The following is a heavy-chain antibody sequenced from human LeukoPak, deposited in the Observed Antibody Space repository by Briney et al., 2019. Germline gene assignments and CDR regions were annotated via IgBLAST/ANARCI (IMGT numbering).Heavy chain of an antibody. V-gene: IGHV3-33*06. CDR1: GFTFSSYG. J-gene: IGHJ3*02. Sequence: PGGSLTLSCAASGFTFSSYGMHWIRQAPGKGLEWVAVIWYDGSNKYYADSVKGRVTISRDNSKNLLYPQMNSLSAEDTAVYYCAKVVGSSNAFDIWGQGTMVTVSS. CDR3: AKVVGSSNAFDI. CDR2: IWYDGSNK. D-gene: IGHD1-26*01.